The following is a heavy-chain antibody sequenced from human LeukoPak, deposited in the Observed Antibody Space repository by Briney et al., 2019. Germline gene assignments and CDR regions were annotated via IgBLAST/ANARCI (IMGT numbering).Heavy chain of an antibody. D-gene: IGHD3-10*01. CDR1: GGSISSNSYY. V-gene: IGHV4-39*07. CDR2: IHYSGGT. Sequence: SETLSLTCTVSGGSISSNSYYWGWIRQPPGKGLEWIGSIHYSGGTYYNPSLKSRVTISVDTSKNQFSLKLSSVTAADTAVYYCARENYYGTGSPKHFDYWAWEPWSPSP. J-gene: IGHJ4*02. CDR3: ARENYYGTGSPKHFDY.